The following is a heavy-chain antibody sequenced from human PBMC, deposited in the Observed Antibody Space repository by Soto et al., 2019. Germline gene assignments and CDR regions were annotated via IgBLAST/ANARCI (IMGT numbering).Heavy chain of an antibody. CDR1: GFTFSSYA. Sequence: QVQLVESGGGVVQPGRSLRLSCAASGFTFSSYAMHWVRQAPGKGLEWVAVISYDGSNKYYADSVKGRFTISRDNCKNTLYLQMNSLRAEDTAVYYCARESDIVATNPTFDYWGQGTLVTVSS. V-gene: IGHV3-30-3*01. J-gene: IGHJ4*02. D-gene: IGHD5-12*01. CDR3: ARESDIVATNPTFDY. CDR2: ISYDGSNK.